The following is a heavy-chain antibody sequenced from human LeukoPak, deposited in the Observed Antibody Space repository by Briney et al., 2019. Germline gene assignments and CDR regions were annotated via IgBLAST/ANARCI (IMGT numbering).Heavy chain of an antibody. Sequence: GGSLRLSCAASGFTFSSYAMSWVRQAPGKGLEWVPAISGSGGSTYYADSVKGRFTISRDNSKNTLYLQMNSLRAEDTAVYYCAKDYYDSSGYYGLFDYWGQGTLVTVSS. CDR3: AKDYYDSSGYYGLFDY. CDR2: ISGSGGST. D-gene: IGHD3-22*01. V-gene: IGHV3-23*01. J-gene: IGHJ4*02. CDR1: GFTFSSYA.